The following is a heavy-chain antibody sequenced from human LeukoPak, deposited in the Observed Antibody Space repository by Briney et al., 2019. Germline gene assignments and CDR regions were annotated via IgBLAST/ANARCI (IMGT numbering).Heavy chain of an antibody. V-gene: IGHV3-11*01. CDR1: GFTFSDYY. CDR3: ARNNGMDV. Sequence: PGGSLRLSCAASGFTFSDYYMSWIRQAPGKGLEWLSYISDNGRTIYYADSVRGRFTISKDNAKNSLYLQMNSLRAEDTALYHCARNNGMDVWGQGTTVIVSS. CDR2: ISDNGRTI. J-gene: IGHJ6*02.